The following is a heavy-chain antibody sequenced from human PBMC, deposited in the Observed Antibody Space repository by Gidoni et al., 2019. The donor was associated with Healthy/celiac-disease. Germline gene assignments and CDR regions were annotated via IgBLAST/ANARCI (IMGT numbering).Heavy chain of an antibody. V-gene: IGHV3-9*01. CDR3: AKGAYYYDSSGYTYYFDY. CDR1: GFTFDAYA. J-gene: IGHJ4*02. CDR2: ISWNSGSI. Sequence: EVQLVESGGGLVQPGRSLRLSCAASGFTFDAYAMHWVRQAPGKGLECVSGISWNSGSIGYADSVKGRFTISRDNAKNSLYLQMNSLRAEDTALYYCAKGAYYYDSSGYTYYFDYWGQGTLVTVSS. D-gene: IGHD3-22*01.